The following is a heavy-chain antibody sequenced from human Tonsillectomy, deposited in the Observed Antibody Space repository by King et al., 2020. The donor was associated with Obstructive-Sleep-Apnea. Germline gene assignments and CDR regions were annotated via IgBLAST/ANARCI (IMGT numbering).Heavy chain of an antibody. J-gene: IGHJ4*02. Sequence: VQLVESGGGLVQPGGSLRLSCAASGFTFSSYSMIWVRQAPGKGLEWISYVTSSSTTIFYADSVKGRFTISRVNAKNSLYLRMNSLRAEDTAVYYCARVIAGSLAGTGAFDYWGQGTLVTVSS. V-gene: IGHV3-48*04. CDR1: GFTFSSYS. CDR2: VTSSSTTI. D-gene: IGHD6-19*01. CDR3: ARVIAGSLAGTGAFDY.